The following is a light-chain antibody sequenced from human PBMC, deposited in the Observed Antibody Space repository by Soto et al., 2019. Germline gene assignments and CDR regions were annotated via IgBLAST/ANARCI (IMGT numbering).Light chain of an antibody. J-gene: IGLJ3*02. Sequence: QAVVTQEPSLTVSPGETVTLTCASSNGAVTSAFYPSWFQQKPGQAPRALSHSASNKHSWTPARFSGSLLGGKAALTLSGVQPEDEADYYCLMYYGGVWVFGGGTKLTVL. CDR1: NGAVTSAFY. V-gene: IGLV7-43*01. CDR2: SAS. CDR3: LMYYGGVWV.